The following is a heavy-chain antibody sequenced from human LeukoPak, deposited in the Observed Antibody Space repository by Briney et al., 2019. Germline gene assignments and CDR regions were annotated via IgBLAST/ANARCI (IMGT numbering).Heavy chain of an antibody. Sequence: SETLSLTCTVSGGSISSYYWSWIRQPPGKGLEWIGEINHSGSTNYNPSLRSRVTISVDTSKNQFSLKLSSVTAADTAVYYCAGAPIPSSSGPAGLYGMDVWGQGTTATVSS. J-gene: IGHJ6*02. CDR3: AGAPIPSSSGPAGLYGMDV. CDR1: GGSISSYY. V-gene: IGHV4-34*01. CDR2: INHSGST. D-gene: IGHD2-2*01.